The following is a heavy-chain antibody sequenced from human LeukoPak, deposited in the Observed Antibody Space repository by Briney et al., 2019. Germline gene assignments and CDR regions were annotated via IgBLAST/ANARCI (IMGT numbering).Heavy chain of an antibody. D-gene: IGHD3-10*02. Sequence: GGSLRLSCAASGFTFSGYPMHWVRQAPGKGLEWVAVISHDGKNKNYADSVKGRFTISRDNAKNSLYLQMNSLRAEDTAVYYCAELGITMIGGVWGKGTTVTISS. CDR1: GFTFSGYP. J-gene: IGHJ6*04. CDR3: AELGITMIGGV. CDR2: ISHDGKNK. V-gene: IGHV3-30*04.